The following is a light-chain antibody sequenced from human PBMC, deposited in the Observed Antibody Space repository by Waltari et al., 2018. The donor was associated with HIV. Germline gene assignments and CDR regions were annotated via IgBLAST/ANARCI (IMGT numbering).Light chain of an antibody. CDR1: NSNIDPPG. Sequence: QSVLTQPPSASGAPGQTVSMSCSVGNSNIDPPGIQWYQHLPGGAPKLVIYNSDQRPSGVPDRFSGSRSGTSASLAILGLQSEDEGDYFCAVWDDTLNILVFGGGTQLTVL. J-gene: IGLJ3*02. CDR3: AVWDDTLNILV. V-gene: IGLV1-44*01. CDR2: NSD.